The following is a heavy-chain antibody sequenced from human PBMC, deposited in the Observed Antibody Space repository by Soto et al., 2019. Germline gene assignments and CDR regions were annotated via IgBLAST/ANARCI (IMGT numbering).Heavy chain of an antibody. CDR2: IYSGCST. V-gene: IGHV3-53*02. CDR3: ASDPPETRHGMDV. Sequence: EVQLVETGGGLIQPGGSLRLSCAASGFTVSSNYMSWVRQAPGKGLEWVSVIYSGCSTYYADSVRGRFTISRDNSKNTLYLQMKSLRAEDTAVYYCASDPPETRHGMDVWGQGTTVTVSS. CDR1: GFTVSSNY. J-gene: IGHJ6*02.